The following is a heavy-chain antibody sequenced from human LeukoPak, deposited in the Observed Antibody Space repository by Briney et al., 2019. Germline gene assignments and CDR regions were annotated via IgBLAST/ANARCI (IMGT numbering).Heavy chain of an antibody. Sequence: SETLSLTCTVSGGSISSYYWSWIRQPPGKGLEWIGYIYYSGSTNYNPSLKSRVTISVDTSKNQFSLKLSSVTAADTAVYYCARGYHDFWSGYYTLGYWGQGTLVTVSS. J-gene: IGHJ4*02. V-gene: IGHV4-59*01. D-gene: IGHD3-3*01. CDR3: ARGYHDFWSGYYTLGY. CDR2: IYYSGST. CDR1: GGSISSYY.